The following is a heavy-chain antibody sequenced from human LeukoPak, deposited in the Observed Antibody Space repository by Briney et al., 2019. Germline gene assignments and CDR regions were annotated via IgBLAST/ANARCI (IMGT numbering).Heavy chain of an antibody. CDR2: IYSGGTT. J-gene: IGHJ4*02. CDR1: GFTVSNNY. CDR3: ARGKYIDSGSYNVFDY. Sequence: GGSLRLSCAASGFTVSNNYMSWVRQAPGKGLEWVSVIYSGGTTYYADSVKGRFTISRDNSKNTLYLQMNSLRAADTAVFYCARGKYIDSGSYNVFDYRGQGTLATVSS. D-gene: IGHD3-10*01. V-gene: IGHV3-53*01.